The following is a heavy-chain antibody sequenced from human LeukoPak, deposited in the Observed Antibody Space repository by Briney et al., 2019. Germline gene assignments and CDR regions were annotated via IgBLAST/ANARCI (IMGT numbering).Heavy chain of an antibody. J-gene: IGHJ4*02. D-gene: IGHD6-13*01. CDR2: MYPGDSDT. CDR1: GYNFSNYW. Sequence: RGESLKISCEGSGYNFSNYWIGWVRQMPGKGLEWMGTMYPGDSDTRYNPSFQGHVTISVDKSITTAYVQWSSLKASDTGMYYCARQNEYSRSFDYWGQGTLVTVSS. V-gene: IGHV5-51*01. CDR3: ARQNEYSRSFDY.